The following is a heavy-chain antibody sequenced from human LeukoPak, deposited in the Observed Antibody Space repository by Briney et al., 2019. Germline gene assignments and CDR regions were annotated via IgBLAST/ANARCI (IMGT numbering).Heavy chain of an antibody. Sequence: PGRSLRLSCAASGFTFSSYAMHWVRQAPGKGLEWVAVIWYDGSNKYYADSVKGRFTISRDNSKKTLYLQVNSLRAEDTAVYYCAKYASSTNYYFGLDVWGQGTTVTVSS. CDR3: AKYASSTNYYFGLDV. CDR1: GFTFSSYA. V-gene: IGHV3-33*08. CDR2: IWYDGSNK. D-gene: IGHD2-2*01. J-gene: IGHJ6*02.